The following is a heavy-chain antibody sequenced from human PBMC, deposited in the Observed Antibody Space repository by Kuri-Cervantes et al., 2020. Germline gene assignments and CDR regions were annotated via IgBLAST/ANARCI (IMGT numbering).Heavy chain of an antibody. V-gene: IGHV1-69*05. CDR3: ARDFAHCTNGVCYTPYFDY. J-gene: IGHJ4*02. Sequence: SVQVSCKASGGTFSSYAISWVRQAPGQGLEWMGGIIPIFGTANYAQKFQGRVTITTDESTSTAYMELSSLRSEDTAVYYCARDFAHCTNGVCYTPYFDYWSQGTLVTVSS. CDR2: IIPIFGTA. CDR1: GGTFSSYA. D-gene: IGHD2-8*01.